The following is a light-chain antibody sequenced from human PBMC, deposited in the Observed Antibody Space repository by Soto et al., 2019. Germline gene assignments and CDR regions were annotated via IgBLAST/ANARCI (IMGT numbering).Light chain of an antibody. CDR2: GAS. Sequence: EIVLTQSPGTLSLSPGERATLSCRAIQSVSSSYLAWYQQKPGQAPRLLIYGASSRATGIPDRFSGSGSGTDFTLTISRLEPEDFAVYYCQQYGSSPTWTFGQVTKVDI. V-gene: IGKV3-20*01. J-gene: IGKJ1*01. CDR1: QSVSSSY. CDR3: QQYGSSPTWT.